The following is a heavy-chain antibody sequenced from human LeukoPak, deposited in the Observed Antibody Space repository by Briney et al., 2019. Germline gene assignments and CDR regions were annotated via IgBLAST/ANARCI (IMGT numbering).Heavy chain of an antibody. CDR3: AKDQYWGSLDY. CDR2: ISYDGSNK. CDR1: GFTFSSYG. J-gene: IGHJ4*02. D-gene: IGHD2/OR15-2a*01. V-gene: IGHV3-30*18. Sequence: GGSLRLSCAASGFTFSSYGMHWVRQAPGKGLEWVAVISYDGSNKYYADSVKGRFTIFRDNSKNTLYLQMNSLRAEDTAVYYCAKDQYWGSLDYWGQGTLVTVSS.